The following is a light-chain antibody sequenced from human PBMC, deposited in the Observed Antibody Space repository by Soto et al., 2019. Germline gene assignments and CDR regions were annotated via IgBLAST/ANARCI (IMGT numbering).Light chain of an antibody. CDR1: ENIGRS. V-gene: IGKV1-39*01. Sequence: DIQMTQSPSSLSASVGDRVTITCRASENIGRSVKWYQQKPGKVPKLLIDSASNLPAGVPVRFSGSRSGTDFTLTISRLQPEDVATYYCQHYYTLSLTFGGGTKVEI. CDR3: QHYYTLSLT. J-gene: IGKJ4*01. CDR2: SAS.